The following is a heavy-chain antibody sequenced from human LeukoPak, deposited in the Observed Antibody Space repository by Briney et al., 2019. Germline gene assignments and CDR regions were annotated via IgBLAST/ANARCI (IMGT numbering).Heavy chain of an antibody. CDR2: INPSGGST. Sequence: ASVNVSCKVSGYTFPSYYMHWVRPAPGQGLEWMGIINPSGGSTSYAEKFQGRVTMTRDMSTSTVYMELSSLRAEDTAVYYCARTEMATKSLDYWGKGTLVTVSS. D-gene: IGHD5-24*01. J-gene: IGHJ4*02. CDR3: ARTEMATKSLDY. V-gene: IGHV1-46*01. CDR1: GYTFPSYY.